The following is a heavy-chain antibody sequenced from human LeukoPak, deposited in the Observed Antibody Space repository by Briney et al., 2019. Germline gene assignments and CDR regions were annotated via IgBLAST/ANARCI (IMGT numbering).Heavy chain of an antibody. CDR2: IYYSGST. D-gene: IGHD2-15*01. V-gene: IGHV4-31*03. Sequence: SETLSLTCTVSGGSISSGGYYWSWIRQHPGKGLEWIGYIYYSGSTYYNPSLKSRVTISVDTSKNQFSLKLSSVTAADTAVYYCARVGDGVVAVNYYYYGMDVWGQGTTVTVSS. CDR1: GGSISSGGYY. CDR3: ARVGDGVVAVNYYYYGMDV. J-gene: IGHJ6*02.